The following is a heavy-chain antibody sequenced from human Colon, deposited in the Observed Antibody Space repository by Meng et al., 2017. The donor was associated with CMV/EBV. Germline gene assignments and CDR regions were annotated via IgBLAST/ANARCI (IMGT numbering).Heavy chain of an antibody. CDR1: GFSFSNYA. CDR2: TTGSGDST. J-gene: IGHJ4*02. D-gene: IGHD1-26*01. V-gene: IGHV3-23*01. CDR3: TKGRGLLASASNY. Sequence: CAASGFSFSNYAMSWVRQAPGKGLEWVSSTTGSGDSTYYADSVKGRFTISRDNSKNTLYLQMNSLRAEDTAIYYCTKGRGLLASASNYWGQGTLVTVSS.